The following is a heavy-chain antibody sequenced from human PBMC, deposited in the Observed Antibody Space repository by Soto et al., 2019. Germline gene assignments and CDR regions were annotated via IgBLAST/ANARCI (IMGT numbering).Heavy chain of an antibody. V-gene: IGHV3-30*03. CDR3: ARDRGDADDYYYYYGMDV. D-gene: IGHD3-10*01. CDR2: ISYDGSNK. CDR1: GFTFSSYG. J-gene: IGHJ6*02. Sequence: GGSLRLSCAASGFTFSSYGMHWVRQAPGKGLEWVAVISYDGSNKYYADSVKGRFTISRDNSKNTLYLQMNSLRAEDTAVYYCARDRGDADDYYYYYGMDVWGQGTTVTV.